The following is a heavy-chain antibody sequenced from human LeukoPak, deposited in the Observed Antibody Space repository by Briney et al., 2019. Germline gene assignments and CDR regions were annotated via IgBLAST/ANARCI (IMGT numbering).Heavy chain of an antibody. CDR1: GFTFSSYS. V-gene: IGHV3-21*01. J-gene: IGHJ4*02. Sequence: GGSLRLSCAASGFTFSSYSMNWVRQAPGKGLEWVSSISSSSSYIYYADSVKGRFTISRDNAKNSLYLQMNSLRAEDTAVYYCAKDTGAYYDSGGLDYWGQGTLVTVSS. D-gene: IGHD3-22*01. CDR2: ISSSSSYI. CDR3: AKDTGAYYDSGGLDY.